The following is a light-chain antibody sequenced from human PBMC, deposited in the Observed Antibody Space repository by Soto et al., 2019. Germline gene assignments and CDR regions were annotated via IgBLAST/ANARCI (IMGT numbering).Light chain of an antibody. J-gene: IGKJ1*01. CDR3: QHMRT. CDR2: DAS. Sequence: DIQMTQSPSTLSASIGDRVTITCRASQNINNWIAWYQQKPGKAPKFLIYDASTLESGVPSRFSGSGFGTELSLTISSLQRDDFGSYYCQHMRTFGQGTKVEMK. V-gene: IGKV1-5*01. CDR1: QNINNW.